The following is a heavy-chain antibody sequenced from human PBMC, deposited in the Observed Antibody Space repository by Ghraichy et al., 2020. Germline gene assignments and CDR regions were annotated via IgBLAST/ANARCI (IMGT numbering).Heavy chain of an antibody. J-gene: IGHJ4*02. CDR2: IYYSGST. CDR1: GGSISSSSYY. D-gene: IGHD6-13*01. Sequence: SETLSLTCTVSGGSISSSSYYWGWIRQPPGKGLEWIGSIYYSGSTYYNPSLKSRVTISVDTSKNQFSLKLSSVTAADTAVYYCASLSGIAAQWGQGTLVTVSS. CDR3: ASLSGIAAQ. V-gene: IGHV4-39*01.